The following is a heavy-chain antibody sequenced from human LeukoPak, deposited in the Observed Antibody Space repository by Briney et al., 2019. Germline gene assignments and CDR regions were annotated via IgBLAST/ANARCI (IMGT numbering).Heavy chain of an antibody. CDR1: GGSISSYY. D-gene: IGHD6-13*01. V-gene: IGHV4-59*01. CDR3: ARARVAAAGIDY. Sequence: KPSETLSLTCTVSGGSISSYYWSWIRQPPGKGLEGIGYIYYSGSTNYNPSLKSRVTISVDTSKNQFSLKLSSVTAADTAVYYCARARVAAAGIDYWGQGTLVTVSS. CDR2: IYYSGST. J-gene: IGHJ4*02.